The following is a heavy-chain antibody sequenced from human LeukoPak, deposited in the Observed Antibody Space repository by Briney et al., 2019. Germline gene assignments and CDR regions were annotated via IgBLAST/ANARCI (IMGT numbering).Heavy chain of an antibody. CDR3: ARRGSPPVDFDY. Sequence: GESLKISCKGSGYSFNTYWIAWVRQPPGKGLEWMGIIYPGDSDTKYSPSFEGQVTISADKSVSTAYLQWSSLEASDTAMYYCARRGSPPVDFDYWGQGTLVTVPS. CDR1: GYSFNTYW. CDR2: IYPGDSDT. J-gene: IGHJ4*02. V-gene: IGHV5-51*01.